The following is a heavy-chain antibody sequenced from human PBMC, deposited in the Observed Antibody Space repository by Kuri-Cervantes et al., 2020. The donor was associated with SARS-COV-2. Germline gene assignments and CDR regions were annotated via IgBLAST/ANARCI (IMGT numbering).Heavy chain of an antibody. D-gene: IGHD6-19*01. CDR1: GFSLSTSGEG. CDR2: IYWDDDK. V-gene: IGHV2-5*05. J-gene: IGHJ2*01. Sequence: SGPTLVKPTQTLTLTCTFSGFSLSTSGEGVGWIRQPPGKALEWLALIYWDDDKRYGPSLKSRLTITKDTSKNQVVLTMTNMDPVDTATYYCAHSASDSSGWYVSRYGYFDLWGRGTLVTVSS. CDR3: AHSASDSSGWYVSRYGYFDL.